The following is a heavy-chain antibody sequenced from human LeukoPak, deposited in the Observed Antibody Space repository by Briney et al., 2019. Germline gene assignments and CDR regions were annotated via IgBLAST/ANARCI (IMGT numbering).Heavy chain of an antibody. CDR1: GFTFSSYA. CDR2: ISGSGGST. Sequence: GGSLRLSCAASGFTFSSYAMSWVRQAPGKGLEWVSAISGSGGSTYYADSVKGRFTIFRDNSKNTLYLQMNSLRAEDTAVYYCAKGDTHNYYYYGMDVWGQGTTVTVSS. D-gene: IGHD2-2*02. J-gene: IGHJ6*02. CDR3: AKGDTHNYYYYGMDV. V-gene: IGHV3-23*01.